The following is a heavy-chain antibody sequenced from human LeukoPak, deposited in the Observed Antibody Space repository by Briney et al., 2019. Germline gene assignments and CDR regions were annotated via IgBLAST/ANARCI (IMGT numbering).Heavy chain of an antibody. D-gene: IGHD1-1*01. CDR1: GGSISSGGYS. V-gene: IGHV4-30-2*05. CDR3: ARAWDELEPINWFDP. J-gene: IGHJ5*02. CDR2: IYHSGST. Sequence: NSSQTLSLTCAVSGGSISSGGYSWSWIRQPPGKGLEWIGYIYHSGSTYYNPSLKSRVTISVDTSKNQFSLKLSSVTATDTAVYYCARAWDELEPINWFDPWGQGTLVTVSS.